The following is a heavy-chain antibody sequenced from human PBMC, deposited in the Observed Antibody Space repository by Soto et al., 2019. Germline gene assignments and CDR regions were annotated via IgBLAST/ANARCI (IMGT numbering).Heavy chain of an antibody. D-gene: IGHD2-15*01. CDR1: GYTFTSYD. Sequence: ASVKVSCKASGYTFTSYDINWVRQATGQGLEWMVWINLNSGNTGYAQNFQGRVTMPRNTSLSTVYMELSSLRFEDTAVYYFARGYCSGGSCPSQTYYYYGMDVWGQGTTVT. CDR2: INLNSGNT. J-gene: IGHJ6*02. CDR3: ARGYCSGGSCPSQTYYYYGMDV. V-gene: IGHV1-8*01.